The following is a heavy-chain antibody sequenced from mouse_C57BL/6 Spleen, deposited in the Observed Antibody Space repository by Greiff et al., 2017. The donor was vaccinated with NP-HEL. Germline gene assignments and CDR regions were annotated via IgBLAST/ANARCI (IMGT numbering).Heavy chain of an antibody. D-gene: IGHD3-3*01. CDR1: GYTFTSYG. V-gene: IGHV1-81*01. J-gene: IGHJ4*01. CDR2: IYPRSGNT. Sequence: VQLQQSGAELARPGASVKLSCKASGYTFTSYGISWVKQRTGQGLEWIGEIYPRSGNTSYNEKFKGKATLTADKSSSTAYMELRSLTSEDSAVYFCARRDSYAMDYWGQGTSVTVSS. CDR3: ARRDSYAMDY.